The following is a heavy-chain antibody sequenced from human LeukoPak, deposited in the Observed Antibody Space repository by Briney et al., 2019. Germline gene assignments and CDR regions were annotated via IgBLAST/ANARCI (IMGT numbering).Heavy chain of an antibody. Sequence: SETLSLTCTVSGGSISSYYWSWIRQPAGKGLEWIGXXXXXGSTNYNXSLKSRVTMSVDTSKNQFSLKLSSVTAADTAVYYCAXXRGSTVITDHXYXYYMDVWGKGTTVTVSS. D-gene: IGHD4-11*01. CDR2: XXXXGST. V-gene: IGHV4-4*07. CDR3: AXXRGSTVITDHXYXYYMDV. CDR1: GGSISSYY. J-gene: IGHJ6*03.